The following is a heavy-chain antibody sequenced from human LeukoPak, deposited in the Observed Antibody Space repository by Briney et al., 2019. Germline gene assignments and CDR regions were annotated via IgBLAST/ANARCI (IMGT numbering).Heavy chain of an antibody. V-gene: IGHV3-23*01. D-gene: IGHD6-25*01. CDR2: ISGSGGST. J-gene: IGHJ4*02. Sequence: GGSLRLSCAASGFTFSSYGMSWVRQAPGKGQEWVSAISGSGGSTYYADSVKGRFTISRDNSKNTLYLQMNSLRAEDTAVYYCAKATAADGHFDYWGQGTLVTVSS. CDR1: GFTFSSYG. CDR3: AKATAADGHFDY.